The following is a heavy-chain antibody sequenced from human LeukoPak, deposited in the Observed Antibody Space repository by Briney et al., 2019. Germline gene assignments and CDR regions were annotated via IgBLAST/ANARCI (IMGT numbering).Heavy chain of an antibody. CDR2: ISAYNGNT. V-gene: IGHV1-18*01. CDR1: GYTFTSYG. CDR3: ARDRFYYDSSGYYWQPFDY. J-gene: IGHJ4*02. D-gene: IGHD3-22*01. Sequence: ASVKVSCKASGYTFTSYGISLVRQAPGQGLEWMAWISAYNGNTNYAQKLQGRVTMTTDTSTSTAYMELRSLRSDDTAVYYCARDRFYYDSSGYYWQPFDYWGQGTLVTVSS.